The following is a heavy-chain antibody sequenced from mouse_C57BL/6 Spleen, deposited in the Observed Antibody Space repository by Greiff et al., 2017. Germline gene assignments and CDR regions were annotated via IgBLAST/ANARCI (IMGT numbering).Heavy chain of an antibody. CDR3: AREDSVYYYGT. V-gene: IGHV3-6*01. CDR2: ISYDGSN. J-gene: IGHJ3*01. Sequence: EVKLQESGPGLVKPSQSLSLTCSVTGYSITSGYYWNWIRQFPGNKLEWMGYISYDGSNNYNPSLKNRISITRDTSKNQFFLKLNSVTTEDTATYYCAREDSVYYYGTWGQGTLVTVSA. D-gene: IGHD1-1*01. CDR1: GYSITSGYY.